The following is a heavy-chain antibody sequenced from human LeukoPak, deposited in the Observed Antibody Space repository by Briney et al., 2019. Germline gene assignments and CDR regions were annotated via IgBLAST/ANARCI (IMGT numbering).Heavy chain of an antibody. CDR3: AKEPKYSSSYYSDY. J-gene: IGHJ4*02. Sequence: GGSLRLSCAASGXTFSSYAMTWVRQAPGKGLEWVSSIRAGAGTYYADSVTGRFTVSRDDSKNILYLQMNSLRAEDTAVYYCAKEPKYSSSYYSDYWGQGTLVTVSS. V-gene: IGHV3-23*01. CDR1: GXTFSSYA. CDR2: IRAGAGT. D-gene: IGHD6-13*01.